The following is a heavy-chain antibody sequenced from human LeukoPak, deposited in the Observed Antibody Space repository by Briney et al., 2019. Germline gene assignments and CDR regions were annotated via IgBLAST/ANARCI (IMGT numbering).Heavy chain of an antibody. Sequence: TLSLTCTVSGASISGYYWSWIRQPPGKALEWLARIDWDDDKYYSTSLKTRLTISKDTSKNQVVLTMTNMDPVDTATYYCARILEEDTAMAPGGYYYYMDVWGKGTTVTVSS. D-gene: IGHD5-18*01. J-gene: IGHJ6*03. V-gene: IGHV2-70*11. CDR3: ARILEEDTAMAPGGYYYYMDV. CDR2: IDWDDDK. CDR1: GASISGYY.